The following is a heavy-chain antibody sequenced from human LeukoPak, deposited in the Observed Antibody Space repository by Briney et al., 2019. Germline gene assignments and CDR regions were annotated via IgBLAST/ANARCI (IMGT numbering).Heavy chain of an antibody. V-gene: IGHV4-4*07. CDR3: ARVISSGYYSPYYFDY. J-gene: IGHJ4*02. CDR1: GGSMSNYY. CDR2: IYTSGST. Sequence: SETLSLTCTVSGGSMSNYYWSWIRQPAGKGLEWIGRIYTSGSTNYNPSLKSRVTISVDTSKNQFSLRLNSVTAADTAVYYCARVISSGYYSPYYFDYWGQGTLVTVSS. D-gene: IGHD3-22*01.